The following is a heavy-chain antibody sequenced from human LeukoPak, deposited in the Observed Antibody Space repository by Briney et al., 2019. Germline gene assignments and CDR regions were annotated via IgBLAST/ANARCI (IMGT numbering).Heavy chain of an antibody. J-gene: IGHJ4*02. Sequence: SGPTLVNPTQTLTLTCTFSGFSLSTSGVGVGWSRHPPGKALEWLALIYWDDDKRYSPSLKSRLTITKDTSKTRVVLTMTNMDPVDTATYYCAHRYYYDGSGYFDYWGQGTLVTVSS. CDR2: IYWDDDK. CDR3: AHRYYYDGSGYFDY. CDR1: GFSLSTSGVG. D-gene: IGHD3-22*01. V-gene: IGHV2-5*02.